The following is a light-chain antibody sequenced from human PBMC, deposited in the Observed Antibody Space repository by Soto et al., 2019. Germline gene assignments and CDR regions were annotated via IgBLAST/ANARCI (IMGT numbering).Light chain of an antibody. CDR2: WAS. CDR1: QSVLYSSNNKNY. Sequence: DIVMTQSPDSLAVSLGERATINCKSSQSVLYSSNNKNYLAWYQQKPGQPPKLLIYWASTRESGVPDRFSGSGSVTDFTLTISSLQADDVAVYYCQQYYSTPVTFGQGTKLEIK. CDR3: QQYYSTPVT. V-gene: IGKV4-1*01. J-gene: IGKJ2*01.